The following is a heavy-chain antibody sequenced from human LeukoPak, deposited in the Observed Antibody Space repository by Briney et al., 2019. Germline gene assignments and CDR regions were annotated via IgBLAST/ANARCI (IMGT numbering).Heavy chain of an antibody. V-gene: IGHV1-69*13. J-gene: IGHJ4*02. CDR1: GGTFSNYA. CDR2: IIPIFGTA. Sequence: SVKVSCKASGGTFSNYAISWVRQAPGQGLEWMGGIIPIFGTANYAQIFQGRVTITADESPSTAYMELSSLRSEDTAVYYCARGGRYSGRQATFDYWGQGTLVTVSS. CDR3: ARGGRYSGRQATFDY. D-gene: IGHD1-26*01.